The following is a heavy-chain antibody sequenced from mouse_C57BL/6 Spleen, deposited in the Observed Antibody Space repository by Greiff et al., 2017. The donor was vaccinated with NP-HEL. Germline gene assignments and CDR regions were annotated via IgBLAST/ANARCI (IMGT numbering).Heavy chain of an antibody. V-gene: IGHV1-55*01. Sequence: QVQLQQPGAELVKPGASVKMSCKASGYTFTSYWITWVKQRPGQGLEWIGDIYPGSGSTNYNEKLKSKATLTVDTSSSTAYMRLSSLTSEDSAVYYCARRWSYDCRGQGTTLTVSS. CDR3: ARRWSYDC. CDR1: GYTFTSYW. CDR2: IYPGSGST. D-gene: IGHD1-1*02. J-gene: IGHJ2*01.